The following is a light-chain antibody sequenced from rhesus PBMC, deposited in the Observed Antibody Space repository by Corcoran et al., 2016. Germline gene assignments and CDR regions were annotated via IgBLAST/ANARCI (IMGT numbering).Light chain of an antibody. CDR1: ENVNNY. J-gene: IGKJ4*01. V-gene: IGKV1-74*01. CDR3: QHGYGTPLT. CDR2: KAS. Sequence: DIQMTQSPSSLSASVGDRVTITCRASENVNNYLNWYQQKPGKAPKLLIYKASNLQSGVPSRFSGSGSGKDYTFTISSMQPEDVATYYWQHGYGTPLTFGGGTKVELK.